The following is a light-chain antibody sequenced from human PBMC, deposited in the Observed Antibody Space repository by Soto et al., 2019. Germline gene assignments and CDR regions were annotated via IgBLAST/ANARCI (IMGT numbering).Light chain of an antibody. CDR2: GVS. V-gene: IGKV3-15*01. Sequence: DIVMTQSPDTLSVSPGERATLSCRASQSVSSKLAWFQQKPGQAPSLLIYGVSTRATGVPVRFSGSGSGTEFTLTVNSLQSEDFAVYYCQQYNNWPHTFGKGTKVDIK. CDR3: QQYNNWPHT. J-gene: IGKJ2*01. CDR1: QSVSSK.